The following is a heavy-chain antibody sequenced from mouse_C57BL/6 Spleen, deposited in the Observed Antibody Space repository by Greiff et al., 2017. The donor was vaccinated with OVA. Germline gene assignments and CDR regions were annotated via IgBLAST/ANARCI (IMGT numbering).Heavy chain of an antibody. CDR1: GYSITSGYY. V-gene: IGHV3-6*01. J-gene: IGHJ3*01. CDR2: ISYDGSN. D-gene: IGHD2-4*01. CDR3: ARDDYEGFFAY. Sequence: DVKLQESGPGLVKPSQSLSLTCSVTGYSITSGYYWNWIRQFPGNKLEWMGYISYDGSNNYNPSLKNRISITRDTSKNQFFLKLNSVTTEDTATYYCARDDYEGFFAYWGQGTLVTVSA.